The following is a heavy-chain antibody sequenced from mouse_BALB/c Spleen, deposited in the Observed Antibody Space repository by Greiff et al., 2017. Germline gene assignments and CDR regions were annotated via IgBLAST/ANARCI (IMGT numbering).Heavy chain of an antibody. V-gene: IGHV5-9-4*01. D-gene: IGHD2-3*01. CDR2: ISSGGSYT. Sequence: EVQVVESGGGLVKPGGSLKLSCAASGFTFSSYAMSWVRQSPEKRLEWVAEISSGGSYTYYPDTVTGRFTISRDNAKNTLYLEMSSLRSEDTAMYYCARERGYYFAYWGQGTLVTVSA. J-gene: IGHJ3*01. CDR1: GFTFSSYA. CDR3: ARERGYYFAY.